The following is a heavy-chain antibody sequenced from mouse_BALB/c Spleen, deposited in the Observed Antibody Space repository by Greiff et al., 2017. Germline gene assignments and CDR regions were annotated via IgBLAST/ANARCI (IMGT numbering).Heavy chain of an antibody. Sequence: VKVVESGAELVRPGVSVKISCKGSGYTFTDYAMHWVKQSHAKSLEWIGVISTYYGDASYNQKFKGKATMTVDKSSSTAYMELARLTSEDSAIYYCARGEDGSYAMDYWGQGTSVTVSS. D-gene: IGHD1-1*02. CDR2: ISTYYGDA. CDR1: GYTFTDYA. CDR3: ARGEDGSYAMDY. V-gene: IGHV1S137*01. J-gene: IGHJ4*01.